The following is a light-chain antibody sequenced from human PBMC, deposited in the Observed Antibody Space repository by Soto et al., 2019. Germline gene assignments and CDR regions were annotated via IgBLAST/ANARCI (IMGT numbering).Light chain of an antibody. CDR3: QQYNNWPTWT. V-gene: IGKV3-15*01. J-gene: IGKJ1*01. CDR1: QSLNARY. Sequence: EIVLTQSPGTLSLSPGERATLSCRASQSLNARYLAWYQQKPGQAPRLLIYGASTRATGIPARFSGSGSGTEFTLAISSLQSEDFAVYYCQQYNNWPTWTFGQGTKV. CDR2: GAS.